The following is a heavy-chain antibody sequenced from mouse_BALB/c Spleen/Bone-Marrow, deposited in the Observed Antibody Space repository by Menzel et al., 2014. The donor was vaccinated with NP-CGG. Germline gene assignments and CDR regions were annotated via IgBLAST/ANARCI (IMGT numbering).Heavy chain of an antibody. CDR2: INPSSGYT. D-gene: IGHD2-3*01. Sequence: QVQLQQSGAELARPGASVKMSCRASGYTFTTYTIHWVRQRPGQGLEWIGYINPSSGYTNYNQKFKDKATLTADKSSSTANIQLISLTSEDSAVYYCARRDDGYVFFDYWGQGTTLTVSS. V-gene: IGHV1-4*01. CDR1: GYTFTTYT. J-gene: IGHJ2*01. CDR3: ARRDDGYVFFDY.